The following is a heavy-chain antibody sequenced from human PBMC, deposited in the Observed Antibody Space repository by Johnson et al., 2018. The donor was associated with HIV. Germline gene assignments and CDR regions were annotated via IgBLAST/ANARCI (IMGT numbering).Heavy chain of an antibody. D-gene: IGHD3-22*01. V-gene: IGHV3-73*02. Sequence: EVQLVESGGGLVQPGGSLKLSCAASGFTFSGSAMHWVRQASGKGLEWVGRIRSKANSYATAYAASVKGRVTISRDDSKNTAYLQMNSLRAEDTAVYYCARDRNYYDSSAQGAFDIWGQGTMVTVSS. J-gene: IGHJ3*02. CDR2: IRSKANSYAT. CDR1: GFTFSGSA. CDR3: ARDRNYYDSSAQGAFDI.